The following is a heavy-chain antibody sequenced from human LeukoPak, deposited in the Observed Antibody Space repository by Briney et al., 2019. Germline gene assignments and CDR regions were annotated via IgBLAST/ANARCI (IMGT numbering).Heavy chain of an antibody. CDR3: AKDRRGLSVDIVASN. CDR1: GFTFSSYG. J-gene: IGHJ4*02. V-gene: IGHV3-30*18. Sequence: AGGSLRLSCAASGFTFSSYGMHWVRQAPGKGLEWVAVISYDGSNKYYADSVKGRFTISRDNSKNTLYLQMNSLRAEDTAVYYCAKDRRGLSVDIVASNWGQGTLVTVSS. D-gene: IGHD5-12*01. CDR2: ISYDGSNK.